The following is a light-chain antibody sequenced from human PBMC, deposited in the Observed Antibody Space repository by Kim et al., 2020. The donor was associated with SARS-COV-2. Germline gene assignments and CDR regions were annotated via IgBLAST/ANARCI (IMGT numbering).Light chain of an antibody. V-gene: IGKV3-20*01. CDR1: QSISTY. CDR2: DAS. Sequence: EIVLTQSPGTLSLSPGERATLSCRASQSISTYLAWYRQKPGQAPRLLIYDASSRTTGIPDRFSGSGSGTDFTLTINRLEPEDFAVYYCQHYDSSPYTFGQETKLEI. J-gene: IGKJ2*01. CDR3: QHYDSSPYT.